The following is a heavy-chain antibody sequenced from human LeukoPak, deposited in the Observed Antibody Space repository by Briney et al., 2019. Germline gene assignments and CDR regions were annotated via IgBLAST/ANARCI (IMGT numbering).Heavy chain of an antibody. CDR3: ARVAGSIDY. D-gene: IGHD6-19*01. V-gene: IGHV1-8*03. Sequence: ASVKVSCKASGYTFTPFDINWVRQATGQGLEWMGWMNPNSGYTGYAQKFQGRVTITRDTSIGTAYMELSSLRSEDTAVYYCARVAGSIDYWGQGTLVTVSS. J-gene: IGHJ4*02. CDR1: GYTFTPFD. CDR2: MNPNSGYT.